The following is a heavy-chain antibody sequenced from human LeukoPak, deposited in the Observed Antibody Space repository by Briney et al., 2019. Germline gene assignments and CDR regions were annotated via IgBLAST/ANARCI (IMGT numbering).Heavy chain of an antibody. CDR2: ISWDGGST. Sequence: GGSLRLSCAASGFTFDDYGMSWVRQAPGKGLEWVSLISWDGGSTYYADSVKGRFTISRDNSKNSLYLQTNSLRTEDTALYYCAKDISGYSYGYSWDYWGQGTLVTVSS. V-gene: IGHV3-43*01. D-gene: IGHD5-18*01. CDR1: GFTFDDYG. J-gene: IGHJ4*02. CDR3: AKDISGYSYGYSWDY.